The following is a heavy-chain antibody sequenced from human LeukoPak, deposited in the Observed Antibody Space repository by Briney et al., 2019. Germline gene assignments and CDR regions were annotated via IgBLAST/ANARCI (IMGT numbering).Heavy chain of an antibody. V-gene: IGHV4-31*03. CDR2: IYYSGST. CDR3: AREENLDYYDSPREAFDI. Sequence: SETLSLTCTVSGGSISSGGYYWSWIRQHPGKGLEWIGYIYYSGSTYYNPSLKGRVTISVDTSKNQFSLKLSSVTAADTAVYYCAREENLDYYDSPREAFDIWGQGTMVTVSS. J-gene: IGHJ3*02. D-gene: IGHD3-22*01. CDR1: GGSISSGGYY.